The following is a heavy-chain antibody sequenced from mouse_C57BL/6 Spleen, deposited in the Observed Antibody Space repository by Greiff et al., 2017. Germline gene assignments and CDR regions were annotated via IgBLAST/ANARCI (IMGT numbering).Heavy chain of an antibody. Sequence: EVKLVESGPELVKPGASVKISCKASGYSFTGYYMHWVKQSHGNILDWIGYIYPYNGVSSYNQKFKGKATLTVDKSSSTAYMELRSLTSEDSAVYYCARGHDYYAMDYWGQGTSVTVSS. V-gene: IGHV1-31*01. CDR2: IYPYNGVS. CDR1: GYSFTGYY. CDR3: ARGHDYYAMDY. J-gene: IGHJ4*01. D-gene: IGHD3-1*01.